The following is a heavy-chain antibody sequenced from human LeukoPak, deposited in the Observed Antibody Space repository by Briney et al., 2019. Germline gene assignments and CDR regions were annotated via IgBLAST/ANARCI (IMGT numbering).Heavy chain of an antibody. CDR3: ARLRRNSDRSDFFYYYDH. V-gene: IGHV3-21*01. CDR1: GFTFSDYS. Sequence: GGSLRLSCAASGFTFSDYSMNWVRQAPGKGLEWVASVNTVSSYIYYADSMRGLFTISRDNAKNSLLLQMNSLRAEDTAVYYCARLRRNSDRSDFFYYYDHWGQGTLVTVSS. D-gene: IGHD3-22*01. CDR2: VNTVSSYI. J-gene: IGHJ4*02.